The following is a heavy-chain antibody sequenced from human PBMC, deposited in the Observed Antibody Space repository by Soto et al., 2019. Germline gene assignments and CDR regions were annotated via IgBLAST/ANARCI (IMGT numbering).Heavy chain of an antibody. CDR3: AKRSPYSSGWYSPIFDY. CDR1: GFSFSDYA. V-gene: IGHV3-23*01. Sequence: TGGSLRLSCAASGFSFSDYAMSWVRQAPGKGLEWASVISESGGSTHYADSVRGRFTVSRDNSKNSLSLRMNSLRDEDTAVYFCAKRSPYSSGWYSPIFDYWSQGALVTVSS. J-gene: IGHJ4*02. D-gene: IGHD6-13*01. CDR2: ISESGGST.